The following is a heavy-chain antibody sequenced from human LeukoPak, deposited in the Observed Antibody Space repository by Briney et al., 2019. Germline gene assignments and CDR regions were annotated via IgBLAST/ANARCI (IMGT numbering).Heavy chain of an antibody. J-gene: IGHJ5*02. CDR2: IYPGDSDT. D-gene: IGHD6-6*01. CDR3: ARQGYSSSSGGWFDP. Sequence: GESLKISCKGSGYTFATSWIGWVRQMPGKGLAWMGIIYPGDSDTRYSPSFQGQVTISADKSISTAYLQWSSLRASDTAMYYCARQGYSSSSGGWFDPWGQGTLVTVSS. V-gene: IGHV5-51*01. CDR1: GYTFATSW.